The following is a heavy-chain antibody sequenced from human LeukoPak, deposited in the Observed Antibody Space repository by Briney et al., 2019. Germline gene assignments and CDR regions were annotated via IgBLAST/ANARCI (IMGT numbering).Heavy chain of an antibody. CDR2: IKQDGSDK. J-gene: IGHJ4*02. CDR1: GFTFSDYW. CDR3: ARAGYTYITLYY. V-gene: IGHV3-7*01. Sequence: GGSLRLSCAASGFTFSDYWMTWVRHAPGKGLEWVANIKQDGSDKHYVDSVKGRFIISRDNAKNSLYLQMNSLRAEDTAVYYCARAGYTYITLYYWGQGTLVTVSS. D-gene: IGHD5-18*01.